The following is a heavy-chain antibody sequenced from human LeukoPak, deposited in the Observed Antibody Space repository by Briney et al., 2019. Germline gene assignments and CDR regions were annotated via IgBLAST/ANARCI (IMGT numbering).Heavy chain of an antibody. CDR2: ISGSGGST. CDR3: AKRGYDSSGYYGYFDY. V-gene: IGHV3-23*01. Sequence: GGSLRLSCEASGFTFSTYAMSWVRQAPGKGLEWVSVISGSGGSTYYADSVQGRFTISRDNSKNTLYLQMNSLRAGDTAIYYCAKRGYDSSGYYGYFDYWGQGTLVTVSS. CDR1: GFTFSTYA. J-gene: IGHJ4*02. D-gene: IGHD3-22*01.